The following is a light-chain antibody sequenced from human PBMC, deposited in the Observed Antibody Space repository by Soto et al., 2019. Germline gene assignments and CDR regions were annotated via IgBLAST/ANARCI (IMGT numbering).Light chain of an antibody. CDR3: QQHNAWPLT. CDR1: QTFGTY. Sequence: EIVMTQSPATLSVSPGERATLSCRASQTFGTYLVWYQQKPGQAPSLLIYGASTRAAGIPARFSGSGSGTDFTLTISSLQSADLAVYYCQQHNAWPLTFGGGTEVEIQ. V-gene: IGKV3-15*01. CDR2: GAS. J-gene: IGKJ4*01.